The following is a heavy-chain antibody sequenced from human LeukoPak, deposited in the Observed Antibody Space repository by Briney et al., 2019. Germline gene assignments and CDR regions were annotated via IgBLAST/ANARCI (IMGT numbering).Heavy chain of an antibody. D-gene: IGHD3-16*01. CDR2: ISAYNGNT. CDR3: ARLPLRRGGNYYYGMDV. Sequence: GASVKVSWKASGYTFTSYGISWVRQAPGQGLEWMGWISAYNGNTDYAQKLQGRVTMTTHTSTSTAYMELRSLRSDDTAVYYCARLPLRRGGNYYYGMDVWGKGTTVTVSS. V-gene: IGHV1-18*04. CDR1: GYTFTSYG. J-gene: IGHJ6*04.